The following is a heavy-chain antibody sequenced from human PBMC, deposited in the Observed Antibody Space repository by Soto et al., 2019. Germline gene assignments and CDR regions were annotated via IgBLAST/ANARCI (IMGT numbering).Heavy chain of an antibody. D-gene: IGHD3-9*01. CDR2: IKQDGSEK. CDR1: GFTFSSYW. CDR3: ARGDDILTVYYPISLGGY. V-gene: IGHV3-7*01. J-gene: IGHJ4*02. Sequence: EVQLVESGGGLVQPGGSLRLSCAASGFTFSSYWMSWVRQAPGKGLEWVANIKQDGSEKYYVDSVKGRFTISRDNAKNSLYLQMNSLRAEDTAVYYCARGDDILTVYYPISLGGYWGQGTLVTVSS.